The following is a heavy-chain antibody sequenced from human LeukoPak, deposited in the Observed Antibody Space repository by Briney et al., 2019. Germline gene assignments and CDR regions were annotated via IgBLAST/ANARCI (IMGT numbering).Heavy chain of an antibody. CDR3: ARVQAVGVPVAIDAYYSYGMDV. CDR2: FILMVGVE. CDR1: GGTFSRNA. D-gene: IGHD2-15*01. V-gene: IGHV1-69*04. Sequence: ASGKVSCKASGGTFSRNANSWGRQAPGQGLEWMGRFILMVGVETYAQSFQGRVTITADRSTSTAYMELRSLRSEDTAVYYCARVQAVGVPVAIDAYYSYGMDVWGQGTAVTVSS. J-gene: IGHJ6*02.